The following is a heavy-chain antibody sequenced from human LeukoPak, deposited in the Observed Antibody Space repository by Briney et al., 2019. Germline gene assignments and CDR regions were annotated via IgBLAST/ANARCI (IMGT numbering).Heavy chain of an antibody. J-gene: IGHJ4*02. CDR2: IYYSGST. V-gene: IGHV4-39*07. CDR3: ARDGGDYSLDY. D-gene: IGHD4-17*01. CDR1: GGSISSSSYY. Sequence: SETLSLTCTVSGGSISSSSYYWGWIRQPPGKGLEWIGSIYYSGSTYYNPSLKSRVTISVDTPKNQFSLKLSSVTAADTAVYYCARDGGDYSLDYWGQGTLVTVSS.